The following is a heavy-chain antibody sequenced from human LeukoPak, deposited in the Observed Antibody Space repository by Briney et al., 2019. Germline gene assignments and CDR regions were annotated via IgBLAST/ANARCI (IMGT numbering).Heavy chain of an antibody. D-gene: IGHD6-19*01. V-gene: IGHV4-38-2*02. Sequence: SSETLSLTCTVSGYSISSGYYWGWIRQPPGKGLEWIGTIYHSGTTYYNPSLKSRVTMSVDTSKNQFSLRLRSVTAADTAVYYCARGQARLAWFDPWGQGTLVTVSS. CDR2: IYHSGTT. J-gene: IGHJ5*02. CDR3: ARGQARLAWFDP. CDR1: GYSISSGYY.